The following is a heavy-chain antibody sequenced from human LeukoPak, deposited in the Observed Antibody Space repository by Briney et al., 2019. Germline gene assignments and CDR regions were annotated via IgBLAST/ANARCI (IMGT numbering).Heavy chain of an antibody. V-gene: IGHV3-30*02. CDR3: GAQQQLVPWAFDI. CDR2: IRYDGSNK. Sequence: GGSLRLSCAASGFTFSSYGMHWVRQAPGKGLEWVAFIRYDGSNKYYADSVKGRFTISRDNSKNTLYLQMNSLRAEDTAVYYCGAQQQLVPWAFDIWGQGTMVTVSS. CDR1: GFTFSSYG. D-gene: IGHD6-13*01. J-gene: IGHJ3*02.